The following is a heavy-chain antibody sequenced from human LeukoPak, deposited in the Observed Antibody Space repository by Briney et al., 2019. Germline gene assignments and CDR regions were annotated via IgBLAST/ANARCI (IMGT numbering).Heavy chain of an antibody. CDR2: IYYSGST. Sequence: SETLSLTCTVSGGSISSYYWSWIRQPPGKGLEWIGYIYYSGSTNYNPSLKSRVTISVDTSKNQFSLKLSSVTAADTAVYYCARRITFGGVIPNAFDYWGQGTLVTVSS. V-gene: IGHV4-59*01. J-gene: IGHJ4*02. CDR3: ARRITFGGVIPNAFDY. D-gene: IGHD3-16*02. CDR1: GGSISSYY.